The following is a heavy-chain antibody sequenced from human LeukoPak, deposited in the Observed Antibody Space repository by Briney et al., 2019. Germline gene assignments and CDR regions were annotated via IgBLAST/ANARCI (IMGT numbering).Heavy chain of an antibody. CDR1: GFTFSTYS. J-gene: IGHJ6*02. Sequence: GGSLRLSCAASGFTFSTYSMNWGGQAPGKGVEGVSYISSSTTTTFYTDSVKGRFTISRDSAKNSLYLHMNSLRVEDTAVYYCARGPYGDYTSYYGVDVWGQGTTVTVS. CDR2: ISSSTTTT. CDR3: ARGPYGDYTSYYGVDV. D-gene: IGHD4-17*01. V-gene: IGHV3-48*01.